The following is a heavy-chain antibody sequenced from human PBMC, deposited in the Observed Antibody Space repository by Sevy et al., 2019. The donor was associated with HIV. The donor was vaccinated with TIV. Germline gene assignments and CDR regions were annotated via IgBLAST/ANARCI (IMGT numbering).Heavy chain of an antibody. J-gene: IGHJ1*01. CDR2: INQGGSQE. D-gene: IGHD2-2*01. CDR1: GLTFSSYW. Sequence: GGSLRLSCAASGLTFSSYWMTWVRQAPGKGLEWVANINQGGSQEYYLDSVKGRFTISRDNAKNSLYLQINNLRAEDTAVYYCATILPAWVPAEYFQHWGHGTLVTVSS. V-gene: IGHV3-7*01. CDR3: ATILPAWVPAEYFQH.